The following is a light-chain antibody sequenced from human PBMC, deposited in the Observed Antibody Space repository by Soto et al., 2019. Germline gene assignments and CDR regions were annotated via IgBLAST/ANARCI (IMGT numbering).Light chain of an antibody. V-gene: IGKV3-15*01. J-gene: IGKJ5*01. CDR2: DIS. CDR1: QTVSRN. Sequence: EVVMTQSPATLSVSPGEIATLSCRASQTVSRNLAWYQQRPGQAPRLLIYDISNRAAGVPARFSGSGSETEFTLTIRSLQSEYFAVYFCQQYNNWPSLGQGTRLEIK. CDR3: QQYNNWPS.